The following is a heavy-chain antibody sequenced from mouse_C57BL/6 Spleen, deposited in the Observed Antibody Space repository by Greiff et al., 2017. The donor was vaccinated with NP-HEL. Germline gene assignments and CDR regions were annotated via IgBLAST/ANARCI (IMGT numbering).Heavy chain of an antibody. CDR1: GYTFTSYW. J-gene: IGHJ4*01. CDR2: IDPSDSET. CDR3: ARSPHYGRSYYYAMDY. D-gene: IGHD1-1*01. Sequence: QVQLQQPGAELVRPGSSVKLSCKASGYTFTSYWMHWVKQRPIQGLEWIGNIDPSDSETHYNQKFKDKATLTVDKSSSTAYMQLSSLTSEDSAVYYCARSPHYGRSYYYAMDYWGQGTSVTVSS. V-gene: IGHV1-52*01.